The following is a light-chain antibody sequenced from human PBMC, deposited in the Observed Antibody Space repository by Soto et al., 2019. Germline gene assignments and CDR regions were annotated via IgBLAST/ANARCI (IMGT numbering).Light chain of an antibody. CDR3: QQYNSYSET. Sequence: DIQMTQSPSTLSASVGDRVTITCRATQSISSWLAWYQQKPGKAPKLLIYDATSLESGVPSRFSGSGSGTEFTLTISSLQPDDFANYYCQQYNSYSETFGHVTKVVIK. CDR1: QSISSW. V-gene: IGKV1-5*01. CDR2: DAT. J-gene: IGKJ1*01.